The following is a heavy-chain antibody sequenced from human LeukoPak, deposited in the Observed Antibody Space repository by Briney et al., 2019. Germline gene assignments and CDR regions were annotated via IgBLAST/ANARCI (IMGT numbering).Heavy chain of an antibody. CDR1: GFTFSSYS. CDR2: ISISSSYL. V-gene: IGHV3-21*01. CDR3: ARDKNWGSGAFDI. Sequence: GGSLRLSCAASGFTFSSYSMIWVRQAPGKGLEWVSSISISSSYLYYADSVKCRFTISRDNAKNSLYLQMNSLRAEDTAVYYCARDKNWGSGAFDIWGQGTMVTVSS. D-gene: IGHD7-27*01. J-gene: IGHJ3*02.